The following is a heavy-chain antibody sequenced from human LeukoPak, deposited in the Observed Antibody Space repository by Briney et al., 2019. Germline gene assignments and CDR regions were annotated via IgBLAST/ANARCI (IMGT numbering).Heavy chain of an antibody. J-gene: IGHJ4*02. CDR3: ARGSSLGQQLVKYGNDC. D-gene: IGHD6-13*01. V-gene: IGHV1-2*02. CDR2: INPNSGGT. CDR1: GYTFIDNY. Sequence: ASVKVSCKSSGYTFIDNYIHWVRQAPGQGLEWMAWINPNSGGTDYAEKFQGRVTLTRDTSISTAYMELSSLISDDTAVYYCARGSSLGQQLVKYGNDCWGQGTLVTVSS.